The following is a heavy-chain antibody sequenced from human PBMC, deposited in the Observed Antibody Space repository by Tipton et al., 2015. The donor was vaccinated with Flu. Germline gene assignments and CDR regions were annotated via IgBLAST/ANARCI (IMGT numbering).Heavy chain of an antibody. D-gene: IGHD1-26*01. J-gene: IGHJ3*01. CDR1: GGSISSGDYY. Sequence: TLSLTCTVSGGSISSGDYYWSWIRQPPGKGLEWIGYIYYSGSTYYNPSLKSRVTISVDTSKNQFSLKLSSVTAADTAVYYCARDGLNLVEASYGGAFDLWGQGTMVTVSS. CDR3: ARDGLNLVEASYGGAFDL. V-gene: IGHV4-30-4*01. CDR2: IYYSGST.